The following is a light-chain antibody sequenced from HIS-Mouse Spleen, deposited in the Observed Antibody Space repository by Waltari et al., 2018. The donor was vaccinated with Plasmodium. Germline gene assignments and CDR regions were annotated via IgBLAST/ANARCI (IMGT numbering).Light chain of an antibody. Sequence: SYELTQPPSVSVSPGQTARITCPGDAFPNKYAYWYQQKSGQAPLLVIYEDSKRPSGIPERFSGSSSGTMATLTISGAQVEDEADYYCYSTDSSGNHRVFGGGTKLTVL. CDR2: EDS. CDR1: AFPNKY. J-gene: IGLJ3*02. CDR3: YSTDSSGNHRV. V-gene: IGLV3-10*01.